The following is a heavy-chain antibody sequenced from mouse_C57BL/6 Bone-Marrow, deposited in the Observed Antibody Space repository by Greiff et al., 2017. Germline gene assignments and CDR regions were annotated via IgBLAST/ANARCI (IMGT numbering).Heavy chain of an antibody. Sequence: EVQVVESGGDLVKPGGSLKLSCAASGFTFSSYGMSWVRQTPDKRLGWVATISSGGSYTYYPDRVKGLFTISRVNAKNTLYLQMSSLKSEDTAMYYCARRNGSSYEAYWGQGTLVTGSA. CDR3: ARRNGSSYEAY. CDR1: GFTFSSYG. J-gene: IGHJ3*01. CDR2: ISSGGSYT. D-gene: IGHD1-1*01. V-gene: IGHV5-6*01.